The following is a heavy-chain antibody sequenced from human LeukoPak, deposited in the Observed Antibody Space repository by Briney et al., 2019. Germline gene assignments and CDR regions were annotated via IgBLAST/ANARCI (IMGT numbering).Heavy chain of an antibody. D-gene: IGHD5-18*01. Sequence: GGSLRLSCAASGFTFSSYSMNWVRQAPGKGLEWVSYISSSGSTIYYADSVKGRFTISRDNAKNSLYLQMNSLRAEDTAVYYCARAPVDTWGFDYWGQGTLVTVSS. CDR2: ISSSGSTI. J-gene: IGHJ4*02. CDR1: GFTFSSYS. V-gene: IGHV3-48*04. CDR3: ARAPVDTWGFDY.